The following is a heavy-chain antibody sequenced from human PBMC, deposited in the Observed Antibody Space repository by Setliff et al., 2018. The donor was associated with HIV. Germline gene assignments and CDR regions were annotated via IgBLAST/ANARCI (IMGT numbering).Heavy chain of an antibody. V-gene: IGHV1-8*03. J-gene: IGHJ4*02. D-gene: IGHD6-13*01. CDR3: ARGSGFIEAAGTDY. CDR2: MNPNSGNT. Sequence: GASVKVSCKASGYTFTTYDINWVRQATGQGLEWMGWMNPNSGNTGYAQKFQGRVTITSDTSISTAYMELSSLRSEDTAVYYCARGSGFIEAAGTDYWGQGTLVTVSS. CDR1: GYTFTTYD.